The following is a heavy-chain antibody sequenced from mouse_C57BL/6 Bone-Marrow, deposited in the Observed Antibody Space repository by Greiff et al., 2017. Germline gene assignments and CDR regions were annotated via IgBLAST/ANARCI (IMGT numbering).Heavy chain of an antibody. V-gene: IGHV1-19*01. J-gene: IGHJ4*01. CDR2: INPYNGGT. CDR1: GYTFTDYY. CDR3: ARGGAGYYYAMDD. Sequence: VQLQQSGPVLVKPGASVKMSCKASGYTFTDYYMNWVKQSHGKSLEWIGVINPYNGGTSYNQKFKGKATLTVDKSSSTAYMELNSLTSEDSAVYYCARGGAGYYYAMDDWGQGTSVTVSS.